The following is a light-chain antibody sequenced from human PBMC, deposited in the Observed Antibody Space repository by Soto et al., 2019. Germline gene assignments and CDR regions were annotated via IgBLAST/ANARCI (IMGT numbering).Light chain of an antibody. Sequence: QSVLTQPPSASETPGQGVTISCSGSSSNIGVNTVSWYQKLPGTAPKLLIYDNGQRPSGVPDRFSASKSGTSASLAISGLQSEDEADYYCAAWDDSLDAVLFGGGTKLTVL. V-gene: IGLV1-44*01. CDR2: DNG. J-gene: IGLJ2*01. CDR1: SSNIGVNT. CDR3: AAWDDSLDAVL.